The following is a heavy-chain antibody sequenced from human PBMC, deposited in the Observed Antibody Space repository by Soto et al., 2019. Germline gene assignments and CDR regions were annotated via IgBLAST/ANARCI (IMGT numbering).Heavy chain of an antibody. J-gene: IGHJ6*02. CDR1: GLTFSNAW. Sequence: GGSLRLSCAASGLTFSNAWMNWVRQAPGKGLEWVGRVKSKTDGGTTDYAAPVKGRFTISRDDSKNTLYLQMNSLKTEDTAVYYCTTEGYYDFWSGYYIDIGYGMDVWGQGTTVTVSS. D-gene: IGHD3-3*01. V-gene: IGHV3-15*07. CDR2: VKSKTDGGTT. CDR3: TTEGYYDFWSGYYIDIGYGMDV.